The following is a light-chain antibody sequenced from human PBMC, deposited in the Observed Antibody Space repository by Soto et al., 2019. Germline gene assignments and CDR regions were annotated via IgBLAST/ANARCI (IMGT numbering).Light chain of an antibody. Sequence: IVLTQSPATLSFSPGERATLSRRASQNIALYLTWYQQKSGQSPRLLIYDTFNRAPGIPDRFSGSGSGTDFTLTISSLEPEDFAVYYCQQRADWPWTCGQGTTVEIK. J-gene: IGKJ1*01. CDR1: QNIALY. CDR3: QQRADWPWT. V-gene: IGKV3-11*01. CDR2: DTF.